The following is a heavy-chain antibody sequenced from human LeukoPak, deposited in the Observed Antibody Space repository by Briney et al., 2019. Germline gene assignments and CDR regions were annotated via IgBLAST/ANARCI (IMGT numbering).Heavy chain of an antibody. D-gene: IGHD3-16*01. CDR3: ARDLGAGLEQPFQH. J-gene: IGHJ1*01. V-gene: IGHV1-2*02. Sequence: APVKVSRKASGYTFTGYYMHWVRQAPGQGLEWMGWINPNSGGTNYAQKFQGRVTMTRDTSISTAYMELSSLRSEDTAVYYCARDLGAGLEQPFQHWGQGTLVTV. CDR2: INPNSGGT. CDR1: GYTFTGYY.